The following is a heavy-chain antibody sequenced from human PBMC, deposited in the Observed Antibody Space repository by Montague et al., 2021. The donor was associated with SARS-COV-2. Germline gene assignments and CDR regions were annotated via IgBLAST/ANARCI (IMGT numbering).Heavy chain of an antibody. CDR1: GGSFSGYY. CDR3: ARGRGLAVLFDFYYYGMTS. V-gene: IGHV4-34*01. J-gene: IGHJ6*02. Sequence: SETLSLTCAVYGGSFSGYYWSWIRQPPEKGLEWIGENNYSGSTNYNPSLKSRVTMSVDMSKNQFSLKLRSVTAADTAVYYCARGRGLAVLFDFYYYGMTSGAKGPRSPSP. D-gene: IGHD3-3*02. CDR2: NNYSGST.